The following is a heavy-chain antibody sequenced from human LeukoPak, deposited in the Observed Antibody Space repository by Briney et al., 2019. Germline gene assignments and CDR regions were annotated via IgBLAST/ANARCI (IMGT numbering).Heavy chain of an antibody. J-gene: IGHJ6*03. CDR2: INPNSGGT. Sequence: ASVKVSCKASGYTFTGYYMHWVRQAPGQGLEWMGWINPNSGGTNYAQKFQGRVTMTRDTSISTAYMELSRLRSDDTAVYYCARVGLVVPAAPYYYMDVWGKGTTVTVSS. CDR1: GYTFTGYY. D-gene: IGHD2-2*01. CDR3: ARVGLVVPAAPYYYMDV. V-gene: IGHV1-2*02.